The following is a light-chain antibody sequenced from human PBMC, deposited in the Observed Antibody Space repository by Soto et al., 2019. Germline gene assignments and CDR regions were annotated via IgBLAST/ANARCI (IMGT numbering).Light chain of an antibody. V-gene: IGKV4-1*01. J-gene: IGKJ1*01. CDR3: QQYNNWPRT. CDR1: QSVLYTSNNENF. Sequence: DIVMTQSPDSLAVSLGERATINCKSSQSVLYTSNNENFLTWYQQKPGQPPKLLIYWASTRESGVPDRFSGSGSGTDFTLTISSLQAEDVAVYYCQQYNNWPRTFGQGTKVEI. CDR2: WAS.